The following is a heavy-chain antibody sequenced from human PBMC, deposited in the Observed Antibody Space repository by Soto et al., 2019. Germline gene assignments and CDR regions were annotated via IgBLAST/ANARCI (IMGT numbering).Heavy chain of an antibody. D-gene: IGHD6-19*01. V-gene: IGHV1-69*01. CDR2: IIPIFGTA. J-gene: IGHJ3*02. Sequence: QVQLVQSGAEMKKPGSSVKVSCKASGGTFSSYAISWVRQAPGQGLEWMGGIIPIFGTANYAQKFQGRVTITADESTSTAYMELSSLRSEDTAVYYCASSIAVAGTDAFDIWGQGTMVTVSS. CDR3: ASSIAVAGTDAFDI. CDR1: GGTFSSYA.